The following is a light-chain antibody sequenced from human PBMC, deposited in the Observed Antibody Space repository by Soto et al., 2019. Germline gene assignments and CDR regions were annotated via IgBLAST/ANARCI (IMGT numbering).Light chain of an antibody. CDR2: EAA. J-gene: IGKJ1*01. CDR1: QSVSSN. Sequence: EIVLTQSPATLSLSPGERATLSCRASQSVSSNLAWYQQKPGQAPRLLIYEAASRATGIPGRFSGSGSGTDFTLTISRLEPEDFAVYYCQQYVSSPWTFGQGTKVDIK. CDR3: QQYVSSPWT. V-gene: IGKV3-20*01.